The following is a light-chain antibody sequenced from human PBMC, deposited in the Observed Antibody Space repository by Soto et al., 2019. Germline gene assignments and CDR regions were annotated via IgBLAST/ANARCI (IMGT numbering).Light chain of an antibody. Sequence: AILMTQSPSSLSASVGDRVTITCRASQGIRHYLGWYQQKPGKAPKLLIYAASSLQSGVPSRFSGSGSGTDFTLTISSLQPEDFATYYCLQDYNYPLTFGGGTKVEIK. CDR2: AAS. CDR3: LQDYNYPLT. CDR1: QGIRHY. J-gene: IGKJ4*01. V-gene: IGKV1-6*01.